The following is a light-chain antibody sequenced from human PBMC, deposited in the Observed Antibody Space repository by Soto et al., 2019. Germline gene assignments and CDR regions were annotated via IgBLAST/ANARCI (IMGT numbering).Light chain of an antibody. J-gene: IGLJ2*01. CDR2: EVS. V-gene: IGLV2-14*01. Sequence: QSALTQPASVSGSPGQSVTISCTGTISDVGAYDFVSWYQQHPGKAPKVMIYEVSDRPSGVSNRFSGSKSGNTASLTISGLQAEDEAHYYCSSYTSTKVLFGGGTKLTVL. CDR3: SSYTSTKVL. CDR1: ISDVGAYDF.